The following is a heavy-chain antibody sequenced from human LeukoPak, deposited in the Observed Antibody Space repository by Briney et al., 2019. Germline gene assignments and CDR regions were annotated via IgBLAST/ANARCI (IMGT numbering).Heavy chain of an antibody. Sequence: GGSLRLSCAASGFTFSSYAMSWVRQAPGKGLEWVSAISGSGGSTYYADSVKGRFTISRDNSKNTLYLQMNILRADDTAVYYCAKVQIPGITAAGSDYWGQGTLVTVSS. J-gene: IGHJ4*02. V-gene: IGHV3-23*01. D-gene: IGHD6-13*01. CDR2: ISGSGGST. CDR3: AKVQIPGITAAGSDY. CDR1: GFTFSSYA.